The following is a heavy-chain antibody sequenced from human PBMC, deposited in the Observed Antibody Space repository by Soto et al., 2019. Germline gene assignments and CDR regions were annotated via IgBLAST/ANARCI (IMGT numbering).Heavy chain of an antibody. CDR1: GCTFSIYA. CDR2: INAGNGNT. D-gene: IGHD3-9*01. Sequence: ASVKVSCTASGCTFSIYAISWVRQAPGQGLEWMGWINAGNGNTKYSQKFQGRVTITRDTSASTAYMELSSLRSEDTAVYYCARDRPDILTGYLFDPWGQGTLVTVSS. V-gene: IGHV1-3*01. J-gene: IGHJ5*02. CDR3: ARDRPDILTGYLFDP.